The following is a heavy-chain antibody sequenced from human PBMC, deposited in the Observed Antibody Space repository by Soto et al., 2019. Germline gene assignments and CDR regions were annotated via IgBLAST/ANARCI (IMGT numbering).Heavy chain of an antibody. Sequence: EVQLLESGGGLVQPGGSLRLSCAASGFTFSSYAMSWVRQAPGKGLEWVSAISGSGGSTYYADSVKGRFTISRDNSENTLYLKMNSLRAEDTVVYYCAKLPDYDFWSGYYSVYFDYWGQGTLVTVSS. CDR1: GFTFSSYA. D-gene: IGHD3-3*01. CDR2: ISGSGGST. CDR3: AKLPDYDFWSGYYSVYFDY. J-gene: IGHJ4*02. V-gene: IGHV3-23*01.